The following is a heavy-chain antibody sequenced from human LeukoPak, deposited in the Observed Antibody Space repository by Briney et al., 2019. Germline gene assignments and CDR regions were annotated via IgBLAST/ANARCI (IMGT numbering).Heavy chain of an antibody. CDR3: AKVMYSSSWYGEGGFDY. CDR1: GFTFSSYA. Sequence: QPGRSLRLSCAASGFTFSSYAMHWVRQAPGKGLEWVAVISYDGSNKYYADSVKGRFTISRDNSKNTLYLQMNSLRAEDTAVYYCAKVMYSSSWYGEGGFDYWGQGTLVTVSS. J-gene: IGHJ4*02. V-gene: IGHV3-30*04. CDR2: ISYDGSNK. D-gene: IGHD6-13*01.